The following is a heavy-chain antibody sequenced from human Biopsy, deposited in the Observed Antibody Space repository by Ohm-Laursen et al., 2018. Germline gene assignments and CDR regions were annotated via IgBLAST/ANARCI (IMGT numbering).Heavy chain of an antibody. Sequence: GASVKASCTVSGYTFTGYHAQWVRQAPGQGLEWMGWINAKTGDTNNAQKFKGRVTMTRDTSISTAYVDLSSLRSDDTAVYYCTRGGYYYDSLAYYYWFDPWGQGTLVTVSS. V-gene: IGHV1-2*02. CDR1: GYTFTGYH. D-gene: IGHD3-22*01. J-gene: IGHJ5*02. CDR2: INAKTGDT. CDR3: TRGGYYYDSLAYYYWFDP.